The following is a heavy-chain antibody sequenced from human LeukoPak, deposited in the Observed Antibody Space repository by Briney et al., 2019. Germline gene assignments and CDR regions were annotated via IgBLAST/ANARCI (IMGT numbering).Heavy chain of an antibody. V-gene: IGHV1-2*02. CDR3: ARYDGSGSYYPYYFDY. CDR1: GYTFTGYY. J-gene: IGHJ4*02. Sequence: ASVKVSCKASGYTFTGYYMHWVRQAPGQGLEWMGWINPNSGGTNYAQKFQGRVTMTRDTSISTAHMELSSLRSEDTAVYYCARYDGSGSYYPYYFDYWGQGTLVTVSS. CDR2: INPNSGGT. D-gene: IGHD3-10*01.